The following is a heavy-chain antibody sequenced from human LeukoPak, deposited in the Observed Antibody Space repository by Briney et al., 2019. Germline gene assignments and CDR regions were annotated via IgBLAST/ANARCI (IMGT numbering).Heavy chain of an antibody. Sequence: PGESLRLSCAASGFTFRNSGMHWVRQAPGKGLEWVAVIWYDGSNEYYADAVKGRFIISGDNSKNTVHLQMNSLRVEDTSVYYCAREISIFVNAFDLWGQGTLVAVSS. CDR1: GFTFRNSG. CDR3: AREISIFVNAFDL. J-gene: IGHJ3*01. CDR2: IWYDGSNE. V-gene: IGHV3-33*01.